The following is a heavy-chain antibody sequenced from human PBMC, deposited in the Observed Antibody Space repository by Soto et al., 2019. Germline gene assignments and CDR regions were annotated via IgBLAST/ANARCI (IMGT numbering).Heavy chain of an antibody. J-gene: IGHJ4*02. Sequence: ASVKVSCKASGYTFTSYGISWVRQAPGQGLEWMGMIDPSGGVTRDAQRFQGRITMTSDTSTSSVYMELRGLTSEDTAVYYCARDVTGHDNYETIGYYFDHWGPGTLVTVSS. V-gene: IGHV1-46*01. CDR3: ARDVTGHDNYETIGYYFDH. CDR1: GYTFTSYG. D-gene: IGHD3-16*01. CDR2: IDPSGGVT.